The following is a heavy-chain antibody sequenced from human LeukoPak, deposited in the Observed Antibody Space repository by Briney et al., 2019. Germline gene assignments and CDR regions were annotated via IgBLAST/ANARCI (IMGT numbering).Heavy chain of an antibody. Sequence: ASVKVSCKASGYTFTDYYMHWVRQAPGQGLEWMGWINPDSGGPNYAQKFQGRVTMTRDTSITTAYMELSRLRSDDTAVYYCARDTSIYGGEDYWGQGTLVTVSS. D-gene: IGHD4-23*01. CDR3: ARDTSIYGGEDY. CDR2: INPDSGGP. V-gene: IGHV1-2*02. J-gene: IGHJ4*02. CDR1: GYTFTDYY.